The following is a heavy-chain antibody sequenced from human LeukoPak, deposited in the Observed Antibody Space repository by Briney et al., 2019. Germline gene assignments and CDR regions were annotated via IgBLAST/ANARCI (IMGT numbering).Heavy chain of an antibody. V-gene: IGHV4-38-2*02. D-gene: IGHD3-3*01. Sequence: SETLSLTCTVSGYSISSGYYWAWIRRSPGKGLEWIGTVYSSGSSYYNPSLKSRVTISVDTSKNQLSLKVSSVTAADTAVYYCARAGPDDFGIGEYPPGHYYYYMDVGGKGTRVIVSS. CDR1: GYSISSGYY. J-gene: IGHJ6*03. CDR2: VYSSGSS. CDR3: ARAGPDDFGIGEYPPGHYYYYMDV.